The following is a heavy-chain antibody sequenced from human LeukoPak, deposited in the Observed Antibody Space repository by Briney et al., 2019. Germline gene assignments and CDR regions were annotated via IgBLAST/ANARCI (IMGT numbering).Heavy chain of an antibody. V-gene: IGHV3-30*18. CDR1: GFTFSSYG. Sequence: GGSLRLSCAASGFTFSSYGMHWVRQAPGKGLEWVAVIPYDGSNKYYADSVKGRLTISRDNSKNTLYLQMNSLRAEDTAVYYCAKDRYPYDSSGYYADYWGQGTLVTVSS. J-gene: IGHJ4*02. D-gene: IGHD3-22*01. CDR2: IPYDGSNK. CDR3: AKDRYPYDSSGYYADY.